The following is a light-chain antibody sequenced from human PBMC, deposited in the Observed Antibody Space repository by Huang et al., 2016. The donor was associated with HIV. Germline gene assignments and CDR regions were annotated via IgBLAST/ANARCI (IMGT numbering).Light chain of an antibody. CDR2: GAS. V-gene: IGKV3-15*01. CDR1: QSVSNN. Sequence: ETVMTQSPATLSVSAGERATLSCRASQSVSNNLAWYQQKPGQALRLLIYGASTRATGIPARFSGSGSETEFSLTISSLQSEDFAIYYCQQYHIWPPTFGQGTKVDIK. CDR3: QQYHIWPPT. J-gene: IGKJ1*01.